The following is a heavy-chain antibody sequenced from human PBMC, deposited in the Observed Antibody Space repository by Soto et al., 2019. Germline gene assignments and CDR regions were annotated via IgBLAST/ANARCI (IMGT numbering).Heavy chain of an antibody. D-gene: IGHD3-9*01. CDR1: GGSISSYY. V-gene: IGHV4-59*12. J-gene: IGHJ4*02. CDR3: ARTPSHFDWLSGFDY. Sequence: PSETLSLTCTVSGGSISSYYWSWIRQPPGKGLEWIGYIYYSGSTNYNPSLKSRVTISRDNAKNSLSLQMNSLRAEDTAVYYCARTPSHFDWLSGFDYWGQGTLVTVSS. CDR2: IYYSGST.